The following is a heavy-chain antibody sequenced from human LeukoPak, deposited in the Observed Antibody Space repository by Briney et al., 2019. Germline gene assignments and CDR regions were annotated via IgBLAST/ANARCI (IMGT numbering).Heavy chain of an antibody. J-gene: IGHJ4*02. CDR2: ISWNSGSI. Sequence: GGSLRLSCAASGFTFDDYAMHWVRQAPGKGLEWVSGISWNSGSIGYADSVKGRFTISRDNAKNSLYLQMNSLRAEDMALYYCEKVGGFTIFVVVFHWGQETLSPSPQ. V-gene: IGHV3-9*03. D-gene: IGHD3-3*01. CDR3: EKVGGFTIFVVVFH. CDR1: GFTFDDYA.